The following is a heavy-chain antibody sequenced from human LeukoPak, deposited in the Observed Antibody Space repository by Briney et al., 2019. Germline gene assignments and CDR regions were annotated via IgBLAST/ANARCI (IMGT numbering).Heavy chain of an antibody. V-gene: IGHV3-11*04. CDR3: ARAGSYYNSFEF. J-gene: IGHJ3*01. CDR1: GFTFSDYY. CDR2: ISSSGSTI. Sequence: GGSLRLSCAASGFTFSDYYMSWIRQAPGKGLEWVSYISSSGSTIYYADSVKGRFTISRDNAKNSLFLQMNSLRVEDTAVYYCARAGSYYNSFEFWGQGTMVTVSS. D-gene: IGHD1-26*01.